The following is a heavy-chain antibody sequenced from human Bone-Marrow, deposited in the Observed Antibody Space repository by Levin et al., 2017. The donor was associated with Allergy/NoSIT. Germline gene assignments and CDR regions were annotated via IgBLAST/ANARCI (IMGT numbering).Heavy chain of an antibody. D-gene: IGHD5-24*01. J-gene: IGHJ4*02. CDR1: GFTVSSNY. V-gene: IGHV3-53*01. Sequence: GGSLRLSCAASGFTVSSNYMAWVRQTPGKGLQWVSTLYSDGRIFNEGSLKGRFTISRDDSKNTLHLQMDRLTAEDTAVYYCAKGGGGYNPFDSWGQGTLVTVSS. CDR2: LYSDGRI. CDR3: AKGGGGYNPFDS.